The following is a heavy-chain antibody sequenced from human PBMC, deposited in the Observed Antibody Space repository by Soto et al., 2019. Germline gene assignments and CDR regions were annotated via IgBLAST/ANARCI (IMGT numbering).Heavy chain of an antibody. CDR2: IYHSGST. Sequence: QVQLQESGPGLVKPSQTLSLTCTVSGGSISSGGYYWSWIRQHPGKGLEWIGDIYHSGSTYYNPSLKSRVTISVDTFKNQFSLNLSSVTAADTAVYYCASGEMAEMLEYWGQGTLVTVSS. V-gene: IGHV4-31*03. D-gene: IGHD2-21*01. J-gene: IGHJ4*02. CDR1: GGSISSGGYY. CDR3: ASGEMAEMLEY.